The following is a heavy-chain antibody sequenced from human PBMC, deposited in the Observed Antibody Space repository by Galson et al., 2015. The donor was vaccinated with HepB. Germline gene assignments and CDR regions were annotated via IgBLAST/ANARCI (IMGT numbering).Heavy chain of an antibody. CDR1: GYTFTSYG. V-gene: IGHV1-18*04. CDR2: ISAYNGNT. J-gene: IGHJ4*02. CDR3: ATDHGGSYSFDY. Sequence: SVKVSCKASGYTFTSYGISWVRQAPGQGLEWMGWISAYNGNTIYAQKFQGRVTMTEDTSTDTAYMELSSLRSEDTAVYYCATDHGGSYSFDYWGQGTLVTVSS. D-gene: IGHD1-26*01.